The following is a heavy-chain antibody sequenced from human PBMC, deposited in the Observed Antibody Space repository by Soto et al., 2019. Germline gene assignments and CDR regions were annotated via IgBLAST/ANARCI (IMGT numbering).Heavy chain of an antibody. Sequence: GGSLRLSCAASVFTFSNYAVSWVRQSPGKGLEWVAIIRHDGSKKYYADPVKGRFTISRDNSKNTLYLQMNNVRAEDAALYFCAKGKRGNSPELDFWGQGTLVTVSS. CDR3: AKGKRGNSPELDF. D-gene: IGHD1-1*01. J-gene: IGHJ4*02. V-gene: IGHV3-30*02. CDR1: VFTFSNYA. CDR2: IRHDGSKK.